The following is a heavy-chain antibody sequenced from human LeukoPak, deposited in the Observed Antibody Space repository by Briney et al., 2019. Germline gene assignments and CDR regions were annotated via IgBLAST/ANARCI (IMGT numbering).Heavy chain of an antibody. J-gene: IGHJ4*02. V-gene: IGHV4-59*08. Sequence: SETLSLTCTVSGGSISRYYWSWIRQPPGKGLEWIGYIYYSGTTNYNPSLKSRVTILVDTSKNQFSLTLSSVTAADPAVYYCARRGIAAAGYDYWGQGTLVTVSS. CDR1: GGSISRYY. CDR3: ARRGIAAAGYDY. D-gene: IGHD6-13*01. CDR2: IYYSGTT.